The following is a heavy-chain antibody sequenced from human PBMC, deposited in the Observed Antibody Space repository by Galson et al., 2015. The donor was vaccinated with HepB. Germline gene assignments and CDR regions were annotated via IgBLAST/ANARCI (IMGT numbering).Heavy chain of an antibody. CDR3: ARDVSQTIDF. D-gene: IGHD1-7*01. J-gene: IGHJ4*02. V-gene: IGHV3-33*05. Sequence: SLRLSCAASGFTFSNYGMHWVRQTPGKVLESVAVIAHDVTFIDYGTSVKVRFTVSRDNSKSILYLQMNSLRVEDTAMYYCARDVSQTIDFWGQGTLVTVSS. CDR1: GFTFSNYG. CDR2: IAHDVTFI.